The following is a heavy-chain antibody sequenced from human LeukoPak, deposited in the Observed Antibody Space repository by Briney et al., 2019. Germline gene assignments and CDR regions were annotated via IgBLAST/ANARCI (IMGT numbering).Heavy chain of an antibody. V-gene: IGHV4-4*02. J-gene: IGHJ4*02. CDR3: ARYRTITFGGVIVPVSYFDY. CDR2: IYHSGST. CDR1: GGSISSSNW. D-gene: IGHD3-16*02. Sequence: PSETLSLTCAVSGGSISSSNWWSWVRQPPGKGLEWIGEIYHSGSTNYNPSLKSRVTISVDKSKNQFSLKLSSVTAADTAVYYCARYRTITFGGVIVPVSYFDYWGQGTLVTVSS.